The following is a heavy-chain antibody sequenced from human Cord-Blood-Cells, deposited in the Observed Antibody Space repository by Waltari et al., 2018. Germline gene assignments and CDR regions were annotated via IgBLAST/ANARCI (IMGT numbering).Heavy chain of an antibody. Sequence: EVQLVQSGAEVKKPGESLKISCKGSGYSFTSYWIGWVRQMPGKGLEWMGIIYPGDSDTRYSPSFQGQVTISADKSISTAYLQWSSLKASDTAMYYCARPIRYDFWSGYYDAFDIWGQGTMVTVSS. J-gene: IGHJ3*02. V-gene: IGHV5-51*01. CDR3: ARPIRYDFWSGYYDAFDI. CDR1: GYSFTSYW. CDR2: IYPGDSDT. D-gene: IGHD3-3*01.